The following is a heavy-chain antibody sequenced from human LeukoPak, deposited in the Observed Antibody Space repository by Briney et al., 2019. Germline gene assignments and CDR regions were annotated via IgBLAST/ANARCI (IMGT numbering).Heavy chain of an antibody. D-gene: IGHD3-9*01. V-gene: IGHV5-51*01. CDR2: IYPGDSDT. J-gene: IGHJ3*01. CDR1: GYSFTSYW. CDR3: ARELRYFDWLSAGDAFDV. Sequence: GESLKISCKGSGYSFTSYWIGWVRQMPGKGLEWMGIIYPGDSDTRYSPSFQGQVTISADKSISTAYLQWSSLKASDTAMYYCARELRYFDWLSAGDAFDVWGQGTMVTVPS.